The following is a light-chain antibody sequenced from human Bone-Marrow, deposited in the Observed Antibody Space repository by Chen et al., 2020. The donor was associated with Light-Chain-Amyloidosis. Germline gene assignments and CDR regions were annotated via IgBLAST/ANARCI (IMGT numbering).Light chain of an antibody. J-gene: IGKJ4*01. CDR2: GSS. CDR3: QQYGTSPLT. CDR1: QTISSHY. Sequence: EIVLTQSPGTLSSSPGEGANLSCRASQTISSHYLTWYQQKFGQAPRLLIYGSSSRATGIPDRFTGSGSGTDFTLTINRLEPEDFAMYYCQQYGTSPLTFGGGTKVEIK. V-gene: IGKV3-20*01.